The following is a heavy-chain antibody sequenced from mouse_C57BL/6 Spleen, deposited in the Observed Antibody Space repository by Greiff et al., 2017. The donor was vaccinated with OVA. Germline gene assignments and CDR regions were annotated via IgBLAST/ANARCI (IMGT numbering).Heavy chain of an antibody. V-gene: IGHV1-53*01. J-gene: IGHJ4*01. D-gene: IGHD2-10*02. Sequence: VQLQQPGPELVKPGASVKLSCKASGYTFTSYWMHWVKQRPGQGLEWIGNINPSNGGPNYNEKFKSKATLTVDKSSSTAYMQRSSLTSEDSAVYYCARSGYGNYYAMDYWGQGTSVTVSS. CDR3: ARSGYGNYYAMDY. CDR2: INPSNGGP. CDR1: GYTFTSYW.